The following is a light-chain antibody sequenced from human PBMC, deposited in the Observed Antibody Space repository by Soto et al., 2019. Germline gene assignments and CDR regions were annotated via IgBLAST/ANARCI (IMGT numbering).Light chain of an antibody. V-gene: IGKV3-15*01. CDR1: QSISNN. J-gene: IGKJ4*01. CDR3: QQYDTWPPLT. CDR2: GAS. Sequence: EIVMTQSPVTLSVSPGERATLSCRASQSISNNLAWYQQKPGQAPRLLIYGASTRATDIPARFSGSGSGTEFTLTISSLQSEDVAVYYCQQYDTWPPLTFGGGTKVEIK.